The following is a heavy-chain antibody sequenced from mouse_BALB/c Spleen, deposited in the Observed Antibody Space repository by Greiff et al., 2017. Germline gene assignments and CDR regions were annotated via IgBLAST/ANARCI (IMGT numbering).Heavy chain of an antibody. CDR3: ARHYYGSSHDYYAMDY. CDR1: GFAFSSYD. V-gene: IGHV5-12-1*01. Sequence: EVQGVESGGGLVKPGGSLKLSCAASGFAFSSYDMSWVRQTPEKRLEWVAYISSGGGSTYYPDTVKGRFTISRDNAKNTLYLQMSSLKSEDTAMYYCARHYYGSSHDYYAMDYWGQGTSVTVSS. CDR2: ISSGGGST. D-gene: IGHD1-1*01. J-gene: IGHJ4*01.